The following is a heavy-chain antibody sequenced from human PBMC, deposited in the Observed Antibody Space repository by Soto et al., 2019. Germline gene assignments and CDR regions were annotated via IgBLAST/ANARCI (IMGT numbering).Heavy chain of an antibody. CDR3: GPLPPYRSGWQTWFDP. D-gene: IGHD6-19*01. V-gene: IGHV4-39*01. Sequence: QLQLQESGPGLVKPSETLSLTCTVSGGSISSSSYYWGWIRQPPGKGLEWIGSIYYSGSTYYNPSLKSRVTTSEATSKNQFSLKLPSVPAADTAVYSCGPLPPYRSGWQTWFDPWGQGTLVTVSS. CDR2: IYYSGST. J-gene: IGHJ5*02. CDR1: GGSISSSSYY.